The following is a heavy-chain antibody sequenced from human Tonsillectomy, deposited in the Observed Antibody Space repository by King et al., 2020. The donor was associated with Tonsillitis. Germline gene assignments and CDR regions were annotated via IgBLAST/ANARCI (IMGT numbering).Heavy chain of an antibody. CDR3: GRGGVEGPFCC. D-gene: IGHD3-10*01. CDR2: IKQDGSEK. J-gene: IGHJ4*02. CDR1: GFTFSTYW. Sequence: VQLVESGGGLVQPGGSLRLSCAASGFTFSTYWMSWVRQAPGKGLEWVANIKQDGSEKYYVGSVRGRFTISRDNAKHSLYLQLNSLRAEDSAVYYCGRGGVEGPFCCWGQGTLVTVSS. V-gene: IGHV3-7*03.